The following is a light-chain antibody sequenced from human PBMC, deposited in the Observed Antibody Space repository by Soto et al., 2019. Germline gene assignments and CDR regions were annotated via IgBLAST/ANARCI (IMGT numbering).Light chain of an antibody. CDR1: SSNIGAGYD. J-gene: IGLJ3*02. CDR3: QSYDSSLSAL. Sequence: QSVLTQPPSVSGAPGQRGTISCTGSSSNIGAGYDVHWYQQLPGTAPKLLISGNSNRPSGVPDRFSGSKSGTSASLAITGLQAEDEADYYCQSYDSSLSALFGGGTQLTVL. CDR2: GNS. V-gene: IGLV1-40*01.